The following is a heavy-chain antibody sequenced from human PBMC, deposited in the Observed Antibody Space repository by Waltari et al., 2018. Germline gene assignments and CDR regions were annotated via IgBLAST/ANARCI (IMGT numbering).Heavy chain of an antibody. CDR3: VAYTASPSRPAPPSL. J-gene: IGHJ4*02. Sequence: VQLLESGGGVVQPGGSLSLACAASGCNFSSYGMYWDRQATGKGLDWVSFIGYGKKEKYYAGSGKGLFTMSRDNSRNNLYLQMDSLTLEDTAVSYCVAYTASPSRPAPPSLWGRAPLVTFSS. D-gene: IGHD2-2*02. CDR1: GCNFSSYG. CDR2: IGYGKKEK. V-gene: IGHV3-30*02.